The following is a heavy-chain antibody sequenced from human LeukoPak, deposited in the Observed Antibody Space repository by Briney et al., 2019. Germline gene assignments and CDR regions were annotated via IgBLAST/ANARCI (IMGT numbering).Heavy chain of an antibody. CDR3: TKASRSNDRYRVFEY. Sequence: GGSLRLSCAASGFTFSSYAMSWVRQAPGKGLEWVSAISGSGGSTYYADSVKGRFTISRDNSKNTLYLQVHSVRADDTAVYYCTKASRSNDRYRVFEYWGQGTLVTVSS. CDR1: GFTFSSYA. CDR2: ISGSGGST. V-gene: IGHV3-23*01. D-gene: IGHD1-26*01. J-gene: IGHJ4*02.